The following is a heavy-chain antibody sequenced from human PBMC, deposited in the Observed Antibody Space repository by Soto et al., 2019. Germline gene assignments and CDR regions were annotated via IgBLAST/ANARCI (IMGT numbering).Heavy chain of an antibody. V-gene: IGHV3-15*01. J-gene: IGHJ6*02. CDR3: TTDSSSWAYYYYYGMDV. D-gene: IGHD2-2*01. Sequence: GGSLRLSCTVSGFTFSNAWMTWVRQAPGKGLEWVGRIKSKTDDGTTDYAAPVKGRFTISRDDSRNTLYLQMNSLKTEDTAVYYCTTDSSSWAYYYYYGMDVWGQGITVTVSS. CDR1: GFTFSNAW. CDR2: IKSKTDDGTT.